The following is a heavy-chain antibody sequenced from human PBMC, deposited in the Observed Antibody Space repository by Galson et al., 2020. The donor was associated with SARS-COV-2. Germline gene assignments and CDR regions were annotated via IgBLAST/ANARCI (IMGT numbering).Heavy chain of an antibody. CDR3: VRGGSYYFDNWFDP. CDR1: GLIFSNYA. D-gene: IGHD1-26*01. CDR2: ISGSGDIT. V-gene: IGHV3-23*01. Sequence: GASLKISCAAPGLIFSNYAMSWVRQAPGKGPECVSVISGSGDITHYADSVRGRFTISRDNSRSMVFLQMNSLRVDDTAVYYCVRGGSYYFDNWFDPWGQGILVAVSS. J-gene: IGHJ5*02.